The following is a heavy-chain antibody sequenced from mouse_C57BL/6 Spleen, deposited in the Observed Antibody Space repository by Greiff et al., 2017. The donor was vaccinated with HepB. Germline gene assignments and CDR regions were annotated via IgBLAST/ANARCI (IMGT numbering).Heavy chain of an antibody. J-gene: IGHJ3*01. D-gene: IGHD2-1*01. V-gene: IGHV2-2*01. CDR1: GFSLTSYG. Sequence: VQLQQSGPGLVQPSQSLSITCTVSGFSLTSYGVHWVRQSPGKGLEWLGVIWSGGSTDYNAAFISRLSISKDNSKSQVFFKMNSLQADDTAIYYCARKEYGNYNWFAYWGQGTLVTVSA. CDR2: IWSGGST. CDR3: ARKEYGNYNWFAY.